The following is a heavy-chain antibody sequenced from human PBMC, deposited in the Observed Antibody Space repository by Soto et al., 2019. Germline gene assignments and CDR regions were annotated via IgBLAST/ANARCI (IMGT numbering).Heavy chain of an antibody. J-gene: IGHJ5*02. Sequence: QVQLQQWGAGLLKPSETLSLTCGVYGGSFSGNYWSWIRQPPGEGLEWIGEINPSRSTNYSPSLKSRATISADTSKNQFSLKLSSVIAADTAVYYCARGREGGGASWGQGTLVTVSS. CDR1: GGSFSGNY. CDR2: INPSRST. D-gene: IGHD1-26*01. V-gene: IGHV4-34*01. CDR3: ARGREGGGAS.